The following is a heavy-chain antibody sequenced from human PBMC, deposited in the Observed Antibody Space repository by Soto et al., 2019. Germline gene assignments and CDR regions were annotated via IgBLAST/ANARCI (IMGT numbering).Heavy chain of an antibody. CDR1: SDSSSSYK. V-gene: IGHV4-59*08. CDR2: IDNSGGT. J-gene: IGHJ5*02. D-gene: IGHD2-2*02. Sequence: SETLSLTCTVSSDSSSSYKWSWIRQTPVKGLEWIGYIDNSGGTSYNPSLRSRVTISIDTSTKQFSLKLSSVTAADTAVYYCARQIVVVPAAIEDNWFDPWGQGTLVTVSS. CDR3: ARQIVVVPAAIEDNWFDP.